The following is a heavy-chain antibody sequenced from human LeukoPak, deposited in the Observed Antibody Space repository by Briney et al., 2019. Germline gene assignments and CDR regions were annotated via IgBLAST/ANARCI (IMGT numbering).Heavy chain of an antibody. CDR1: GYTFTVYY. V-gene: IGHV1-2*02. CDR3: ARGTIVVVTEDY. D-gene: IGHD2-21*02. Sequence: ASVKVSCKASGYTFTVYYMHWVRQAPGQGLEWMGWINPNSGGTNYAQKFQSRVTMTRDTSISTAYMELSRLTSDDTAVYYCARGTIVVVTEDYWGQGTLVTVSS. J-gene: IGHJ4*02. CDR2: INPNSGGT.